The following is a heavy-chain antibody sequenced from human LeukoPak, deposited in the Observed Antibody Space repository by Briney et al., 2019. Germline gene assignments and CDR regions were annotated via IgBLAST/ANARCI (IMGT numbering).Heavy chain of an antibody. J-gene: IGHJ3*02. CDR3: AKDPNGDYIGAFDI. CDR2: ISDAGNNK. CDR1: GFTFSSYA. D-gene: IGHD4-17*01. Sequence: PGGSLRLSCAASGFTFSSYAMHWVRQAPGKGLEWVAVISDAGNNKYSADSVKGRFTISRDNSKNTLYLQMNSLRPEDTALYYCAKDPNGDYIGAFDIWGQGTMVTVSS. V-gene: IGHV3-30-3*01.